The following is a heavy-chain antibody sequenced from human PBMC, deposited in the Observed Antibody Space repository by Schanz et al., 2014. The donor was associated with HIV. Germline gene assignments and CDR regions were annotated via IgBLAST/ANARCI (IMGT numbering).Heavy chain of an antibody. CDR2: IIHNGVI. J-gene: IGHJ5*02. CDR3: ARGHTRRRVIQESLINFNWFDP. CDR1: NGSFSEYH. Sequence: QVQLQQWGAGLLKPSETLSLTCAVYNGSFSEYHWTWIRQSPGKGLEWIGEIIHNGVINYNPSLKTRLTISVATAMNQSSLGLPSVTAADTAVYFCARGHTRRRVIQESLINFNWFDPWGHGILVTVSS. D-gene: IGHD2-21*01. V-gene: IGHV4-34*02.